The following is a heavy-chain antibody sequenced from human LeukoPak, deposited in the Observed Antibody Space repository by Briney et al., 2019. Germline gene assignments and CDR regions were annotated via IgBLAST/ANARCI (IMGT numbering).Heavy chain of an antibody. J-gene: IGHJ4*02. V-gene: IGHV3-30*04. CDR2: ISSDGVER. CDR3: AIDFWSGFDY. D-gene: IGHD3-3*01. Sequence: GGSLRLSCEASGFTFSHYGIHWVRQTPGKGLEWVAAISSDGVERHYADSVKGRFTISRDNSKSTLYLEMNGLRAEDTAVYYCAIDFWSGFDYWGRGTLVTVSS. CDR1: GFTFSHYG.